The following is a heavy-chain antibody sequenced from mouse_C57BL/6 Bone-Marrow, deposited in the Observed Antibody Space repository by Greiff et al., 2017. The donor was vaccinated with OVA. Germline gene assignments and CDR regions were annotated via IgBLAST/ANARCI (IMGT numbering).Heavy chain of an antibody. CDR3: TRSDYYCSSYS. CDR2: IYPGNSDT. J-gene: IGHJ2*01. D-gene: IGHD1-1*01. V-gene: IGHV1-5*01. Sequence: EVQLQQSGTVLARPGASVKMSCKTSGYTFTSYWMHWVKQRPGQGLEWIGAIYPGNSDTSYNQKLKGKAKLTAVTSASTAYMELSSLTNEDAAFYYCTRSDYYCSSYSWGQGTTLTVSS. CDR1: GYTFTSYW.